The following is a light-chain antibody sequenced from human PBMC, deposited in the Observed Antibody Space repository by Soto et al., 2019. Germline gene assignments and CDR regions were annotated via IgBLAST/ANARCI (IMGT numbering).Light chain of an antibody. CDR2: ANS. V-gene: IGLV3-21*02. CDR3: HVWDSGSAHHV. J-gene: IGLJ1*01. CDR1: DNEGRV. Sequence: SYELTQAPPMSVAPGQKATITCGGNDNEGRVVHWYQQKPGQAPMMVVCANSDRPSGIPERFSVSNSANTATLTISRVEAEDEADYYCHVWDSGSAHHVFGTGTKVTVL.